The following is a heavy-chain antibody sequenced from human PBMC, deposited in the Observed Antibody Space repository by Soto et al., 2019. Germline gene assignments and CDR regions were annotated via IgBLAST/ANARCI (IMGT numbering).Heavy chain of an antibody. CDR3: AKYSSSYHY. CDR1: GGSISSYY. D-gene: IGHD6-6*01. V-gene: IGHV4-59*08. Sequence: SATLSLTCTVSGGSISSYYWSWIRQPPGKGLEWIGYIYYSGSTNYNPSLKSRVTISVDTSKNQFSLKLSSVTAADTAVYYCAKYSSSYHYWGQGTLVTVSS. CDR2: IYYSGST. J-gene: IGHJ4*02.